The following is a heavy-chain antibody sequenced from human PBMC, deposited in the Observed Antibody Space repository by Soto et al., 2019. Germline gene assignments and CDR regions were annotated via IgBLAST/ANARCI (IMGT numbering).Heavy chain of an antibody. D-gene: IGHD6-19*01. CDR1: GYTFTSYY. CDR2: INPLSGST. Sequence: ASVKVSCKASGYTFTSYYIHWVRQAPGQGLEWMGVINPLSGSTAYAQKFQGRVTLTRDTSTNTVSMELSSLRSEDTAVYYCARGTWDSSGWYTFPFDYWGQGTVVTVSS. CDR3: ARGTWDSSGWYTFPFDY. V-gene: IGHV1-46*01. J-gene: IGHJ4*02.